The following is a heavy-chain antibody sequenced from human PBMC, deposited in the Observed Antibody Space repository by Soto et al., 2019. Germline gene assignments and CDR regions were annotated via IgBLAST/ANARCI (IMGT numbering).Heavy chain of an antibody. Sequence: EVQLVESGGGLVQPGRSLRLSCAASGFTFDDYAMHWVRQVPGKGLEWVSGINWNSGSIGYADSVKGRFASSRDNAKNSMHLQMNSLRAEDTAFYYCVKDESINWYSGHFRHWGPGTLVTVSS. CDR1: GFTFDDYA. D-gene: IGHD6-13*01. J-gene: IGHJ1*01. V-gene: IGHV3-9*01. CDR2: INWNSGSI. CDR3: VKDESINWYSGHFRH.